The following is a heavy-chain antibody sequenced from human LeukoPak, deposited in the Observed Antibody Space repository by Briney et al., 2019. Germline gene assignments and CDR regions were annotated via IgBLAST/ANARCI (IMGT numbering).Heavy chain of an antibody. V-gene: IGHV4-59*08. D-gene: IGHD2-15*01. J-gene: IGHJ4*02. CDR3: ARHRGLKVAPGY. CDR2: IYYSGST. CDR1: GDSISSYY. Sequence: SETLSLTCTVSGDSISSYYWSWIRQPPGKGLEWIGYIYYSGSTNYNPSLKSRVTISVDTSKNQFSLKLSSVTAADTAVYYCARHRGLKVAPGYWGQGTLVTVSS.